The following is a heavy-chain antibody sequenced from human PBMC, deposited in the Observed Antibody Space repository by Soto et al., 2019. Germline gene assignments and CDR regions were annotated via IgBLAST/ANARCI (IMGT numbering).Heavy chain of an antibody. V-gene: IGHV3-23*01. D-gene: IGHD3-16*01. CDR1: GFTFSTYD. Sequence: GGSLRLSCAASGFTFSTYDMSWVRQTPGKGLEWVSAISGGGGSADYADSVKGRFIISRDNSDNMVYLEINSLRAEDTAVYYCAKGVDWFDSWGQGXLVTVSS. J-gene: IGHJ5*01. CDR2: ISGGGGSA. CDR3: AKGVDWFDS.